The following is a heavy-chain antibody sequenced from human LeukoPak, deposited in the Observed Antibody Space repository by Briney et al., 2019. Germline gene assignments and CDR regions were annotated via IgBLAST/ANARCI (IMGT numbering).Heavy chain of an antibody. CDR1: GYTLTELS. CDR3: TTTPEYCSTSSCDN. CDR2: FDPEDGET. D-gene: IGHD2-2*01. Sequence: ASVKVSCKVSGYTLTELSIDWVRQAPGKGLEWMGNFDPEDGETIYAQNFQGRVTMTEDTSTDTAYMELSSLRSEDTAVYYCTTTPEYCSTSSCDNWGQGTLVTVSS. V-gene: IGHV1-24*01. J-gene: IGHJ4*02.